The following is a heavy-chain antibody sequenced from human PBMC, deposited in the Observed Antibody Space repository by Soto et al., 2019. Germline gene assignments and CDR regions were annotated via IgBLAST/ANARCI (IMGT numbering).Heavy chain of an antibody. CDR1: GFRLGQYA. Sequence: GGARRLSGEAPGFRLGQYAMHWVGQAPGKGLEWGAVIPYDRSKKFYIASVKDRFTVSSDNSKNPFFLQMDILRAEHTAVYFCAKTLPPILTGSCLHKWGQGTLVTVSS. CDR3: AKTLPPILTGSCLHK. V-gene: IGHV3-30*18. J-gene: IGHJ4*02. D-gene: IGHD3-9*01. CDR2: IPYDRSKK.